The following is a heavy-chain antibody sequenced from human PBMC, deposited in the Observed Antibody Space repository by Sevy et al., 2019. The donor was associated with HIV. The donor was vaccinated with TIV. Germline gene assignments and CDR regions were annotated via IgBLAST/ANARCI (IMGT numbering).Heavy chain of an antibody. CDR3: ARVAKPYYYDSSGYYGSNYGMDV. CDR1: GGTFSSYA. J-gene: IGHJ6*02. Sequence: ASVKVSCKASGGTFSSYAISWVRQAPGQGLEWMGGIIPIFGTANYAQKFQGRVTITADESTSTAYMELSNLRSEDTAVYYCARVAKPYYYDSSGYYGSNYGMDVWGQGTTVTVSS. CDR2: IIPIFGTA. D-gene: IGHD3-22*01. V-gene: IGHV1-69*13.